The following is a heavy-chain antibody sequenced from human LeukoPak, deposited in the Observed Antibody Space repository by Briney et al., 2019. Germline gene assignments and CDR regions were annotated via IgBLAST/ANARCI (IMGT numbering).Heavy chain of an antibody. J-gene: IGHJ4*02. D-gene: IGHD1-26*01. CDR1: GGSFSGYY. CDR2: INHSGRT. CDR3: ARAPGRGRAFFDY. V-gene: IGHV4-34*01. Sequence: PSETLSLTCAVYGGSFSGYYWSWIRQPPGKGLEWIGEINHSGRTNYNPSLKSRVTISVDTSKNQFSLKLSSVTAADTAVYYCARAPGRGRAFFDYWGQGTLVTVSS.